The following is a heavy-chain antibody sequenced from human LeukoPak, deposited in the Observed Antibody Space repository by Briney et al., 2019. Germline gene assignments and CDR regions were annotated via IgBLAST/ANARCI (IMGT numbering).Heavy chain of an antibody. V-gene: IGHV3-33*01. CDR3: APSRGSYSMDV. D-gene: IGHD1-26*01. CDR2: IWYDGSNE. Sequence: PGGSLRLSCAASGITFRNYGFHGVRQAPGKGREWVAIIWYDGSNEYYADSVKGRFTISRDNSKHTLYLQMNSLRAEDTAVYYCAPSRGSYSMDVWGKGTTVTVSS. CDR1: GITFRNYG. J-gene: IGHJ6*03.